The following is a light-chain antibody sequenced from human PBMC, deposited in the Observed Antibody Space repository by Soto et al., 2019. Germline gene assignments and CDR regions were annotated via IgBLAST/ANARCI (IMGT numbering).Light chain of an antibody. CDR3: QSYDSSLSGYV. V-gene: IGLV1-40*01. J-gene: IGLJ7*01. CDR1: SSNFGAGFA. CDR2: GST. Sequence: QSVLTQPPSVSGAPGQRVTISCTGSSSNFGAGFAVHWYQQLPGTAPRLLIYGSTNRPSGVPDRFSGSKSGTSASLAITGLQAEDEADYYCQSYDSSLSGYVFGTGTQLTVL.